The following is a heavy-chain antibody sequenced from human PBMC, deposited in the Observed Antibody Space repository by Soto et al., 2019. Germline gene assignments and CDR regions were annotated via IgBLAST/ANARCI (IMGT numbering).Heavy chain of an antibody. Sequence: CSAAGFTFNTYPMRWVRQAPGKGLEYVSSISPNGDSTNYADSVRGRFTISRDNSKNTLYLQMSSLRPEDTAVYYCVKGRIAASGRGSDYWGQGTLVTVSS. CDR2: ISPNGDST. V-gene: IGHV3-64D*06. J-gene: IGHJ4*02. CDR1: GFTFNTYP. CDR3: VKGRIAASGRGSDY. D-gene: IGHD6-13*01.